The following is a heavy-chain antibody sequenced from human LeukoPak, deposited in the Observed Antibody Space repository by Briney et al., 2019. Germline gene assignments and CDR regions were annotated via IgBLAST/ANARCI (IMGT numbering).Heavy chain of an antibody. Sequence: ASVQVSCKASGYTFTGYYMHWVRQAPGQGLEWMGWINPNSGGTNYAQKFQGRVTMTRDTSISTAYMELSRLRSDDTAVYYCARAMSLSVPAAIPYYYYGMDVWGQGTTVTVSS. D-gene: IGHD2-2*01. V-gene: IGHV1-2*02. CDR2: INPNSGGT. J-gene: IGHJ6*02. CDR3: ARAMSLSVPAAIPYYYYGMDV. CDR1: GYTFTGYY.